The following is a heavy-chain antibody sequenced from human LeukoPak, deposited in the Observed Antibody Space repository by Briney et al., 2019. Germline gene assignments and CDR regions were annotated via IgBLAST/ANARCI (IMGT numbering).Heavy chain of an antibody. D-gene: IGHD3-3*01. V-gene: IGHV3-23*01. Sequence: GGSLRLSCAASGFTFSSYAMSWVRQAPGKGLEWVSTISGSGGGTYYADSVKGRFTISRDNSRNTLYLQMNSLRDEDTALYYCARVRTGFEDYWGQGTLVTVSS. J-gene: IGHJ4*02. CDR1: GFTFSSYA. CDR2: ISGSGGGT. CDR3: ARVRTGFEDY.